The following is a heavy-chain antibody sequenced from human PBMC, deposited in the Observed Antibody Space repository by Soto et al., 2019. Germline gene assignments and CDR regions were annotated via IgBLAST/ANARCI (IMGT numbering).Heavy chain of an antibody. V-gene: IGHV3-30*18. CDR2: ISHDGSNK. D-gene: IGHD6-19*01. CDR3: VKPNHSGWDTPSYYYFGLDV. J-gene: IGHJ6*04. CDR1: GFSFSNFA. Sequence: QVQLVESGGDVVQPGRSVRLSCAASGFSFSNFAMHWVRQAPGKGLEWVAVISHDGSNKYHADSVKGRFTISRDNSKNTVFLQMNSLSTEDGAVYYCVKPNHSGWDTPSYYYFGLDVWGKGTTLTVYS.